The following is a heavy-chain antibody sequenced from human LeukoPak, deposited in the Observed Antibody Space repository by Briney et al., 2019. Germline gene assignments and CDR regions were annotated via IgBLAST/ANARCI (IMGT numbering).Heavy chain of an antibody. Sequence: GGSLRLSCAASGFTFDDYTMHWVRQAPGKGLEWVSLISWDGGSTYYADSVKGRFTISRDNSKNSLYLQMNSLRTEDTALYYCAKEALTPTYYYDSSGYYLDYWGQGTLVTVSS. D-gene: IGHD3-22*01. CDR3: AKEALTPTYYYDSSGYYLDY. CDR2: ISWDGGST. V-gene: IGHV3-43*01. J-gene: IGHJ4*02. CDR1: GFTFDDYT.